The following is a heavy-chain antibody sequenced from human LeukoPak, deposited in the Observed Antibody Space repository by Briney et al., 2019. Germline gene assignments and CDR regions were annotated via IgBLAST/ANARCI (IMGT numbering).Heavy chain of an antibody. D-gene: IGHD3-10*01. Sequence: GGSRRLSCAASGFIFSNSAMTWVRQGPGKGLEWVARIGRSGVRYSYADSLEGRFTISRETSKNTRFMQITFWTVADKDVYSCLRRSLGDSSFTLWSQGGLV. CDR2: IGRSGVRY. CDR3: LRRSLGDSSFTL. CDR1: GFIFSNSA. V-gene: IGHV3-23*01. J-gene: IGHJ4*02.